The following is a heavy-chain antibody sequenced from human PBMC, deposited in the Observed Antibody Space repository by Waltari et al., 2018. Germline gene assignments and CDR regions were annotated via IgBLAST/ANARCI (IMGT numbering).Heavy chain of an antibody. CDR2: VDPEAGET. V-gene: IGHV1-24*01. J-gene: IGHJ6*03. D-gene: IGHD3-3*02. CDR1: GYTLTELS. CDR3: ATLISVSSRNYYYYYMDV. Sequence: QVQLVQSGAEVKKPGASVKVSCKVSGYTLTELSMHWVRQAPGKGLEWMGGVDPEAGETIYAQKFQGRVTMTEDTSTATAYMELGSLRSADTAVYYCATLISVSSRNYYYYYMDVWGKGTTVTISS.